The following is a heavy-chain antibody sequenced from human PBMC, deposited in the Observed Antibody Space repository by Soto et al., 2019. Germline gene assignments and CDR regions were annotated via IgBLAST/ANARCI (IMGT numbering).Heavy chain of an antibody. J-gene: IGHJ4*02. CDR1: GFTLSNAW. V-gene: IGHV3-15*01. CDR2: IKSKTDGGTT. D-gene: IGHD3-9*01. Sequence: GSLSLSCAASGFTLSNAWMSWVRQAPGRGLEWVGRIKSKTDGGTTDYAAPVKGRFTISRDDSKNTLYLQMKSLKTEDTAVYYCTKDLAHYDILTGRFDYWGQGTLVTVSS. CDR3: TKDLAHYDILTGRFDY.